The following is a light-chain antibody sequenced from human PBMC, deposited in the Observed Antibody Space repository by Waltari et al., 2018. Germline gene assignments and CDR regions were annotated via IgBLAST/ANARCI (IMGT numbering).Light chain of an antibody. J-gene: IGKJ1*01. CDR1: QSVSRT. Sequence: DIVLKQSPGTLSLSTGARATLSCRASQSVSRTLAWYQQKPGKAPRLLIYDASTRATGIPNRFSGSGSGTDFSLTISRLEPEDFAVYYCQKYGTLPATFGQGTKVEIK. CDR3: QKYGTLPAT. V-gene: IGKV3-20*01. CDR2: DAS.